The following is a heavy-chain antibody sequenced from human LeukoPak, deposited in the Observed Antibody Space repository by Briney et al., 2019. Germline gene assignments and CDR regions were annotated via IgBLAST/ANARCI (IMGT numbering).Heavy chain of an antibody. CDR2: IYHSGNS. CDR1: GDSISSGYY. Sequence: PWETLSLTCSVSGDSISSGYYWGWIRQPPGKGLEWIGSIYHSGNSYYNPSLERRLTMSVDKSTNRFSLSLTSLSAADTAVYYCAKGRHCTSASCDLFDPRGQGTLVIVSS. CDR3: AKGRHCTSASCDLFDP. J-gene: IGHJ5*02. D-gene: IGHD2-2*01. V-gene: IGHV4-38-2*02.